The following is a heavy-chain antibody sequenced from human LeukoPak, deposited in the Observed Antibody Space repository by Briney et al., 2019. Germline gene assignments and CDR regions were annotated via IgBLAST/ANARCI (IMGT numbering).Heavy chain of an antibody. CDR3: ARFPDYYDSSGPRFDY. J-gene: IGHJ4*02. CDR2: IRSSGSTI. Sequence: GGSLRLSCTASGFTFSGYSMNWVRRAPGKGLEWISYIRSSGSTIYYADSMKGRFTISRDNAKNSLYLQMNSLRAEDTAVYYCARFPDYYDSSGPRFDYWGQGTLVTVSS. D-gene: IGHD3-22*01. CDR1: GFTFSGYS. V-gene: IGHV3-48*04.